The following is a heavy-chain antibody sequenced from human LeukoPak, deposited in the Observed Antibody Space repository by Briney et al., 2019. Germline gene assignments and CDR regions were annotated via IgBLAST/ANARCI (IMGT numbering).Heavy chain of an antibody. CDR3: AQGGGDFDY. D-gene: IGHD2-15*01. CDR1: GFTFTDHP. Sequence: GGSLRLSCVASGFTFTDHPMNWVRQAPGKGLEWISYIGGDGIAFYADSVKGRFTASRDDARKSMYLQMNSLRVEDTAVYYCAQGGGDFDYWGQGTLVTVSS. V-gene: IGHV3-69-1*01. J-gene: IGHJ4*02. CDR2: IGGDGIA.